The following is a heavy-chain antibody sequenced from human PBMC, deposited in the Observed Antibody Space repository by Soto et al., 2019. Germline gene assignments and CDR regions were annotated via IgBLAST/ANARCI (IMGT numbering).Heavy chain of an antibody. D-gene: IGHD3-22*01. V-gene: IGHV3-21*01. CDR3: AGSTMIDSNYFDY. Sequence: EVQLVESGGGLVKPGGSLRLSCAASGFTFSSYSMNWVRQAPGKGLEWVSSISSSSSYIYYADSVKGRFTISRDNAKNSLYLQMNSLRAEDTAVYYCAGSTMIDSNYFDYWGQGTLVTVSS. CDR1: GFTFSSYS. J-gene: IGHJ4*02. CDR2: ISSSSSYI.